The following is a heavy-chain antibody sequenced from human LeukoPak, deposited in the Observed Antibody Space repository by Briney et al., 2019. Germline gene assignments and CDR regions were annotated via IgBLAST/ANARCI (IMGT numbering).Heavy chain of an antibody. J-gene: IGHJ4*02. CDR2: IWYDGNNK. CDR3: AKDWGYTTMVSYYFDY. CDR1: GFTVSGYG. D-gene: IGHD5-18*01. V-gene: IGHV3-33*06. Sequence: GGSLRLSCAASGFTVSGYGMHWVRQGPDKGLEGGAVIWYDGNNKYYADSVKGRFTISRDNSKNTLYLQMTSLRVEDTAVYYCAKDWGYTTMVSYYFDYWGQGALVTVSS.